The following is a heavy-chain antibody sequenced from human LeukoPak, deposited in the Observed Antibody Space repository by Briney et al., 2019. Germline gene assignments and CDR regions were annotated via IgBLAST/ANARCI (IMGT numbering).Heavy chain of an antibody. CDR3: AKAGSSTTCRRFDY. V-gene: IGHV3-23*01. D-gene: IGHD2-2*01. CDR1: GFTFSSYA. Sequence: GGSLRPSFAASGFTFSSYAMSWVRQAPGKGLEWVSGISSSAGSTYYADSVQGRLTISRDNPKNTLYLQMNSLRAEDTAVYYCAKAGSSTTCRRFDYWGQGTLVTVSS. CDR2: ISSSAGST. J-gene: IGHJ4*02.